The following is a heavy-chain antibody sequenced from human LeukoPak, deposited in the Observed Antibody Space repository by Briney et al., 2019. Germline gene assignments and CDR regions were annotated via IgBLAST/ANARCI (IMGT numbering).Heavy chain of an antibody. J-gene: IGHJ3*02. Sequence: GGSLRLSCAASGFTFSSYWMHWVRQVPGKGLVWVSRINSDGSSTSYADSVKGRFTISRDNAKNTLYVQMNSLRAEDTAVYYCSTGSGHAFDIWGRRTMVTVSS. CDR2: INSDGSST. CDR3: STGSGHAFDI. V-gene: IGHV3-74*01. D-gene: IGHD3-10*01. CDR1: GFTFSSYW.